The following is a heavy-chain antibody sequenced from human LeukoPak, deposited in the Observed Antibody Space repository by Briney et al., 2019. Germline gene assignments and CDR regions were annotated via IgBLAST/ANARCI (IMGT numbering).Heavy chain of an antibody. CDR3: ARVLDY. Sequence: SETLSLTCAVSGGSISSNSWWSWVHQSPGKGLEWIGEIYHSGSTNYNPSFKSRVIMSIDKSRNQFSLRLNSVTAADTAIYYCARVLDYWGRGTLVTVSS. V-gene: IGHV4-4*02. CDR2: IYHSGST. CDR1: GGSISSNSW. J-gene: IGHJ4*02.